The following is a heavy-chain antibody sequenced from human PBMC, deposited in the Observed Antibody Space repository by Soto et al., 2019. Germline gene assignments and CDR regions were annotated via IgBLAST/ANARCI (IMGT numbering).Heavy chain of an antibody. V-gene: IGHV1-69*01. CDR1: GGTFSSYA. CDR3: ARVEGRLAGPGYYYCGMDV. J-gene: IGHJ6*02. D-gene: IGHD3-10*01. Sequence: QVQLVQSGAEVKKPGSSVKVSCKASGGTFSSYAISWVRQAPGQGLEWMGGIIPIFGTANYAQKFQGRVTITADESTSTAYMGLSSVRSEDTAVYYWARVEGRLAGPGYYYCGMDVWGQGTTVTVSS. CDR2: IIPIFGTA.